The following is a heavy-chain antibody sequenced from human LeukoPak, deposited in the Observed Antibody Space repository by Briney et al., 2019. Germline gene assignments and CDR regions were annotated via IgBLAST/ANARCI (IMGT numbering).Heavy chain of an antibody. J-gene: IGHJ4*02. CDR2: IYSGGST. CDR3: ATESVTVTGGMGYFDY. Sequence: PGGSLRLSCAASRFTFSSYGMHWVRQAPGKGLEWVSVIYSGGSTYYADSVKGRFTISRDNSKNTLYLQMNSLRAEDTAVYYCATESVTVTGGMGYFDYWGQGTLVTVSS. D-gene: IGHD2-21*02. V-gene: IGHV3-66*01. CDR1: RFTFSSYG.